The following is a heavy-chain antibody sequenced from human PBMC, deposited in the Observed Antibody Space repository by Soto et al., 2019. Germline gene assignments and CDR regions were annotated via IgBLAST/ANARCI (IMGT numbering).Heavy chain of an antibody. J-gene: IGHJ6*02. Sequence: QVQLVQSGAEVKKPGSSVKVSCKASGGTFSSYAISWVRQAPGQGLEWMGGIIPIFGTANYAQKFQGRVTITADESTSTAYMELSSLRSEDTAVYYCARGGRMVTTHYYYYGMDVWGQGTTVTVSS. D-gene: IGHD5-18*01. CDR1: GGTFSSYA. CDR2: IIPIFGTA. V-gene: IGHV1-69*01. CDR3: ARGGRMVTTHYYYYGMDV.